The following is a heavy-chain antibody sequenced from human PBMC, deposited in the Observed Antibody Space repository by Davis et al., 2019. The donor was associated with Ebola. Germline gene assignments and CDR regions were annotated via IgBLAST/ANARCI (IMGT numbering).Heavy chain of an antibody. CDR1: GFTFTSHG. J-gene: IGHJ4*02. CDR2: ISGIGGRT. Sequence: PGGSLRLSCAASGFTFTSHGMDWVRQAPGKGLEWVSVISGIGGRTDYADSVKGRFIISRDDSKNMVYLQMNSLRVEDTAIYYCAKDWGDGYNSYSFDSWGQGTLVIVSS. D-gene: IGHD5-24*01. V-gene: IGHV3-23*01. CDR3: AKDWGDGYNSYSFDS.